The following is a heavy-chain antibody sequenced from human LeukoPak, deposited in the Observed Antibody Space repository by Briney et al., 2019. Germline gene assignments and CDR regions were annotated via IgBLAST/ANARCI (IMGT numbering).Heavy chain of an antibody. J-gene: IGHJ4*02. CDR1: GDTFSSYY. D-gene: IGHD3-10*01. CDR2: ITPSGDST. CDR3: AREGFHGRELFPTFDY. Sequence: ASVKVSCKASGDTFSSYYMHWVRQAPGQGLEWMGIITPSGDSTNYAQKFQGRVTMTRDTSTSTVYMELSSLRSEDTAAYYCAREGFHGRELFPTFDYWGQGTLVTVSS. V-gene: IGHV1-46*01.